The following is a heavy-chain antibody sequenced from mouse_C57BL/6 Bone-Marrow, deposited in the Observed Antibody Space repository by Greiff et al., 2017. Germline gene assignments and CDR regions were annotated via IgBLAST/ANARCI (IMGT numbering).Heavy chain of an antibody. D-gene: IGHD1-1*01. CDR3: TRFSYGSSPYYAMDD. Sequence: QVQLQQSGAELVRPGASVTLSCKASGYTFTDYEMHWVKQTPVHGLEWIGAIDPETGGTAYNQKFKGKAILTADKSSSTAYMELRSLTSEDSAVYYCTRFSYGSSPYYAMDDWGQGTSVTVSS. V-gene: IGHV1-15*01. CDR1: GYTFTDYE. CDR2: IDPETGGT. J-gene: IGHJ4*01.